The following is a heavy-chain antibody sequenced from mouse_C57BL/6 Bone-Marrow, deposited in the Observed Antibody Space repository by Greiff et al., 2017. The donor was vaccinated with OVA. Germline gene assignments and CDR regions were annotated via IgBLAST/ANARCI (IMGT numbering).Heavy chain of an antibody. CDR1: GFNIKDDY. J-gene: IGHJ2*01. CDR3: TASGNCDY. Sequence: VQLKESGAELVRPGASVKLSCTASGFNIKDDYMHWVKQRPEQGLEWIGWIDPENGDTEYASKFQGKATITADTSSNTAYLQLSSLTSEDTAVYYCTASGNCDYWGQGTTLTVSS. D-gene: IGHD1-3*01. V-gene: IGHV14-4*01. CDR2: IDPENGDT.